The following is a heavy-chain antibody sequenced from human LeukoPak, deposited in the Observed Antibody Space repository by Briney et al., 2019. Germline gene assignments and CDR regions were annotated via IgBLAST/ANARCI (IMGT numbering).Heavy chain of an antibody. D-gene: IGHD5-18*01. CDR1: GGSISSYY. Sequence: SETLSLTCTVSGGSISSYYWSWIRQPPGKGLEWFGYIYYSGSTNYNPSLKSRVTISVDTSKNQFSLKLSSVTAADTAVYYCATLDTAMVVFDYWGQGTLVTVSS. J-gene: IGHJ4*02. V-gene: IGHV4-59*01. CDR3: ATLDTAMVVFDY. CDR2: IYYSGST.